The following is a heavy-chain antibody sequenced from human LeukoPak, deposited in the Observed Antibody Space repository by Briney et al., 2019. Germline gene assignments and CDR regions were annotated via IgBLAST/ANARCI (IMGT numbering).Heavy chain of an antibody. CDR2: ISGSGGST. Sequence: GGSLRLSCAASGFTFDCCGMSWVRQAPGKGLEWVSAISGSGGSTYYADSVKGRFTISRDNSKNTLYLQMNSLRAEDTAVYYCAKVVGGSDCSGGSCYWVYYYYYMDVWGKGTTVTISS. CDR3: AKVVGGSDCSGGSCYWVYYYYYMDV. V-gene: IGHV3-23*01. J-gene: IGHJ6*03. D-gene: IGHD2-15*01. CDR1: GFTFDCCG.